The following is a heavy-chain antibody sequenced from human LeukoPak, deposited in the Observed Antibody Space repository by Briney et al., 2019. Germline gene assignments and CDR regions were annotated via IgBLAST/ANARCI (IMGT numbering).Heavy chain of an antibody. Sequence: SETLSLTCAVYGGSFSGYYWSWIRQPPGKGLEWIGRIYTSGSTNYNPSLKSRVTMSVGTSKNQFSLKLSSVTAADTAVYYCARGRYTQFDYWGQGTLVTVSS. CDR1: GGSFSGYY. D-gene: IGHD5-18*01. V-gene: IGHV4-59*10. CDR2: IYTSGST. J-gene: IGHJ4*02. CDR3: ARGRYTQFDY.